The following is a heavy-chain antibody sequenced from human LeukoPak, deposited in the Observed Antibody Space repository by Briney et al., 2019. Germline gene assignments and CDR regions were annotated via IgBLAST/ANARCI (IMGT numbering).Heavy chain of an antibody. D-gene: IGHD1-26*01. CDR1: GGSVNSHTYY. V-gene: IGHV4-39*01. Sequence: SETLSVTCTVSGGSVNSHTYYWVWIRQPPGKGPEWIGGIYFSGSTYYNPSLNSRVTMSIDTSKNLFFLKLRSVTAADTAMYYCARRPASSIVGATTNYIDYWGQGTLVTVSS. CDR2: IYFSGST. CDR3: ARRPASSIVGATTNYIDY. J-gene: IGHJ4*02.